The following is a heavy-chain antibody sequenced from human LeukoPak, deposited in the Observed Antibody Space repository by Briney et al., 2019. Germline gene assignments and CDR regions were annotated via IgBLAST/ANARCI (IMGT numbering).Heavy chain of an antibody. CDR3: AYGDYDC. Sequence: PGGSLRLSCAASGFTFSTYSMNWVRQAPGKGMEWVSTISGSGGSTYYADSVKGRFTISRDNSKNTLYLQMNSLRAEDTAVYYCAYGDYDCWGRGTLVTVAS. CDR2: ISGSGGST. J-gene: IGHJ4*02. V-gene: IGHV3-23*01. CDR1: GFTFSTYS. D-gene: IGHD4-17*01.